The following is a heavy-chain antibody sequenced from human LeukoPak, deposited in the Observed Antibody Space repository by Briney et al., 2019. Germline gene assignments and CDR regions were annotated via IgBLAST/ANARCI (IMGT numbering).Heavy chain of an antibody. V-gene: IGHV3-30*02. CDR1: GFTFSTYG. CDR2: IRYDGSNE. CDR3: AREMGILNY. J-gene: IGHJ4*02. D-gene: IGHD1-26*01. Sequence: PGGCLRLSCAASGFTFSTYGMHWVRQAPGKGPEWVAFIRYDGSNEYYADAVKGRFTISKDNSNNTLYLQMNSLRSEDTAMYYCAREMGILNYWGQGTLVTVSS.